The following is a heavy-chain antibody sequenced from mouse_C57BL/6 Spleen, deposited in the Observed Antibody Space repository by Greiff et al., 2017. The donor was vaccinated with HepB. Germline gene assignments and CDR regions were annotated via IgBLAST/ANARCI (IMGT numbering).Heavy chain of an antibody. CDR3: TTYRYFDV. CDR1: GFNIKDDY. CDR2: IDPENGDT. V-gene: IGHV14-4*01. J-gene: IGHJ1*03. Sequence: EVKLLESGAELVRPGASVKLSCTASGFNIKDDYMHWVKQRPEQGLEWIGWIDPENGDTEYASKFQGKATITAATSSNTAYLQLSSLTSEDTAVYYCTTYRYFDVWGTGTTVTVSS.